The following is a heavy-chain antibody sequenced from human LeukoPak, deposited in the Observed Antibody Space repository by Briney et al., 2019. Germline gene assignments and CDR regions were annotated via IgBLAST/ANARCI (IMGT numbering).Heavy chain of an antibody. D-gene: IGHD2-2*01. CDR1: GGTFSSYA. Sequence: ASVKVSRKASGGTFSSYAISWVRQAPGQGLEWMGGIIPIFGTANYAQKFQGRVTITADESTSTAYMELSSLRSEDTAVYYCASSTPGAHCSSTSCLTPRIDYWGQGTLVTVSS. CDR2: IIPIFGTA. V-gene: IGHV1-69*13. J-gene: IGHJ4*02. CDR3: ASSTPGAHCSSTSCLTPRIDY.